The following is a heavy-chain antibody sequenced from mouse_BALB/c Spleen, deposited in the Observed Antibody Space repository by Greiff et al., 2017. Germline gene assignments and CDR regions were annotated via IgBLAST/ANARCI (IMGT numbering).Heavy chain of an antibody. Sequence: EVKLVESGGGLVKPGGSLKLSCAASGFTFSSYAMSWVRQTPEKRLEWVASISSGGSTYYPDSVKGRFTISRDDARNTLYLQMSSLRSEDTAMYYCAREGTLLLRSSAWFAYWGQGTLVTVSA. V-gene: IGHV5-6-5*01. CDR1: GFTFSSYA. CDR3: AREGTLLLRSSAWFAY. J-gene: IGHJ3*01. D-gene: IGHD1-1*01. CDR2: ISSGGST.